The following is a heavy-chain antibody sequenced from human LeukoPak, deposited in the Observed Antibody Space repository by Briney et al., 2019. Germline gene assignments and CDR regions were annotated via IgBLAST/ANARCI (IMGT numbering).Heavy chain of an antibody. V-gene: IGHV4-59*01. J-gene: IGHJ4*02. D-gene: IGHD6-19*01. CDR3: ARGVRYSSGWPFFDS. CDR2: IYYSGST. CDR1: GGSISSYY. Sequence: PSETLSLTCTVSGGSISSYYWSWIRQPPGKGLEWIGYIYYSGSTNYNPSLKSRVTISVDTSKNQFSLKLSSVTAADTAVYYCARGVRYSSGWPFFDSWGQGTLVTVSS.